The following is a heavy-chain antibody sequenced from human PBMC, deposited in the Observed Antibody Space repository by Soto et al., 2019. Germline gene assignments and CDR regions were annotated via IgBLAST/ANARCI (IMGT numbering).Heavy chain of an antibody. CDR1: GAPMNSYH. CDR2: IHSSGST. J-gene: IGHJ5*02. D-gene: IGHD6-13*01. Sequence: KPSETLSLTCTVSGAPMNSYHWSWIRQPAGKGLEWIGHIHSSGSTNYNPSLKSRVTMSVDTSKNQFSLRLMSLTAADTAVYYCARDQGAAAAGINWLDPWGQGSLVTVSS. V-gene: IGHV4-4*07. CDR3: ARDQGAAAAGINWLDP.